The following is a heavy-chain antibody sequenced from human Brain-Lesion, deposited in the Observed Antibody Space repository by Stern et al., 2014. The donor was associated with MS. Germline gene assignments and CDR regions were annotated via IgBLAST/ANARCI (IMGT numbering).Heavy chain of an antibody. V-gene: IGHV3-9*01. D-gene: IGHD1-14*01. J-gene: IGHJ4*02. CDR2: ISWNSGTI. CDR3: ARDITGSSAYFAY. CDR1: GFTFDDYA. Sequence: EVQLVESGGDLVQPGRSLRLSCAAFGFTFDDYAMPWVRQAPGKGLEWGAGISWNSGTIGYADSVKGRFTTSRDNAYSSLYLQMNSLRPEDTALYYGARDITGSSAYFAYWGQGTLVTVSS.